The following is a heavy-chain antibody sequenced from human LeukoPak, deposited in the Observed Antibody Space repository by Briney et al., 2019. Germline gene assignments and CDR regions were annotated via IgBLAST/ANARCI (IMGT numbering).Heavy chain of an antibody. CDR3: AKVNKYISIWSPFDY. V-gene: IGHV3-30*18. CDR2: ISHDGDNT. CDR1: GFTFSNYG. J-gene: IGHJ4*02. D-gene: IGHD6-13*01. Sequence: PGRSLRLSCAASGFTFSNYGMHWVRQTPGKGLEWVAVISHDGDNTYYADSVKGRFTISRDNSKNTLNLQMNSLRLEDTAVYYCAKVNKYISIWSPFDYWGQGTLVTVSS.